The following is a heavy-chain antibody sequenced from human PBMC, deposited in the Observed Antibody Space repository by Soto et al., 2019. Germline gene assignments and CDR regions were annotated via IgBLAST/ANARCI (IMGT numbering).Heavy chain of an antibody. D-gene: IGHD3-10*01. V-gene: IGHV4-34*01. CDR1: GGSFSGYY. CDR3: ASSITMVRGVRLAQH. CDR2: INHSGST. J-gene: IGHJ1*01. Sequence: PSETLSLTCAVYGGSFSGYYWSWIRQPPGKGLEWIGEINHSGSTNYNPSLKSRVTLSVDSAENQFSLNLTSVTAADTATYFCASSITMVRGVRLAQHWGQGTPVTVSS.